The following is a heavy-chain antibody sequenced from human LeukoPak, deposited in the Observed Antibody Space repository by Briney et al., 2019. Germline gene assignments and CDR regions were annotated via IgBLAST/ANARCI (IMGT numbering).Heavy chain of an antibody. J-gene: IGHJ4*02. CDR3: AKGQLWFSLFDY. CDR2: ISSSSSYI. D-gene: IGHD5-18*01. Sequence: GGSLRLSCAASGFTFSSYSMNWVRQAPGKGLEWVSSISSSSSYIYYADSVKGRFTISRDNAKNSLYLQMNSLRAEDTAVYYCAKGQLWFSLFDYWGQGTLVTVSS. V-gene: IGHV3-21*04. CDR1: GFTFSSYS.